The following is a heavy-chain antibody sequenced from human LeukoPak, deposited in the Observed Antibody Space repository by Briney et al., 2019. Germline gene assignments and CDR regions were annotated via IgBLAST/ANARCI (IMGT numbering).Heavy chain of an antibody. CDR1: GFTFSDYW. V-gene: IGHV3-74*01. CDR3: TRVDIRGYRSFYHYYGMDV. CDR2: INGDGGTS. Sequence: LTGGSLRLSGAASGFTFSDYWMHWVRQAPGKGLVWVSRINGDGGTSNYADSVKGRFTISRDNAKHTVYLQMNSLRGEDAAVYYCTRVDIRGYRSFYHYYGMDVWGQGTTVTVSS. J-gene: IGHJ6*02. D-gene: IGHD3-22*01.